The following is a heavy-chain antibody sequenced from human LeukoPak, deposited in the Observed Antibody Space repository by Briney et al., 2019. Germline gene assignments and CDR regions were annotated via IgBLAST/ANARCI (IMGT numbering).Heavy chain of an antibody. V-gene: IGHV3-30*02. CDR1: GFTFSSYG. Sequence: GGSLRLSCAASGFTFSSYGMHWVRQAPGKGLEWVAFILYDGSNKYYADSVKGRFTISRDNAKNSLYLQMNSLRAEDTAVYYCARVVDHDYGDYYLDYWGQGTLVTVSS. CDR2: ILYDGSNK. CDR3: ARVVDHDYGDYYLDY. J-gene: IGHJ4*02. D-gene: IGHD4-17*01.